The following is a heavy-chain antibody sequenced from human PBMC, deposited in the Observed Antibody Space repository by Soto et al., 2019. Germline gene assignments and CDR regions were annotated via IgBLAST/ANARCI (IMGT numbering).Heavy chain of an antibody. J-gene: IGHJ4*02. D-gene: IGHD2-8*01. Sequence: PSETLSLTCAVSGGSISSSSYYWGWIRQPRGKALEWIGNFYYGGSTYYNPSLKSRVTISVDTSKKQFSLKLSSVTAADTAVYYCARLARYCTNGVCYTFYFDYWGQGTLVTVSS. CDR2: FYYGGST. CDR1: GGSISSSSYY. CDR3: ARLARYCTNGVCYTFYFDY. V-gene: IGHV4-39*01.